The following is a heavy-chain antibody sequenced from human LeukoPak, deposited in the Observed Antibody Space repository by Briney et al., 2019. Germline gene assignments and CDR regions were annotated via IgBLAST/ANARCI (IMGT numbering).Heavy chain of an antibody. CDR1: GFTFSSYS. CDR3: AKEVDDFWSGYPPSDAFDI. D-gene: IGHD3-3*01. J-gene: IGHJ3*02. V-gene: IGHV3-48*01. CDR2: ISSSSSTI. Sequence: GGSLRLSCAASGFTFSSYSMNWVRQAPGKGLEWVSYISSSSSTIYYADSVKGRFTISRDNAKNSLYLQMNSLRAEDTAVYYCAKEVDDFWSGYPPSDAFDIWGQGTMVTVSS.